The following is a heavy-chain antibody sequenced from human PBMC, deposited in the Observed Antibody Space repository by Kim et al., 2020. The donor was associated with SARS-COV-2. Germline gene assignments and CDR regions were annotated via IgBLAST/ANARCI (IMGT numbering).Heavy chain of an antibody. CDR2: INAGTGNT. D-gene: IGHD2-8*02. J-gene: IGHJ4*02. Sequence: ASVKVSCKASGYIFTNFAIQWVRQAPGHRLEWMGWINAGTGNTKFSQQFQGRVTFTRDTSANTASMELSSLGSEDKAVYYCARDLFHTGFDYWGQGTLVAVSS. V-gene: IGHV1-3*01. CDR3: ARDLFHTGFDY. CDR1: GYIFTNFA.